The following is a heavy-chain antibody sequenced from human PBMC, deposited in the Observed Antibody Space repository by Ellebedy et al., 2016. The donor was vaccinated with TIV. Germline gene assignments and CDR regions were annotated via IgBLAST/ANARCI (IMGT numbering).Heavy chain of an antibody. CDR2: KRFDGRME. CDR3: TRETNPPPGALAGTGFDC. V-gene: IGHV3-30*02. Sequence: PGGSLRLSCVASGFTFSNYWMTWVRQAPGKGLEWVAFKRFDGRMEYNGDSVKGRFIISRDLSKNTLYLQMTRLTSEDTGIFYCTRETNPPPGALAGTGFDCWGQGTLVIVSS. J-gene: IGHJ4*02. CDR1: GFTFSNYW. D-gene: IGHD6-19*01.